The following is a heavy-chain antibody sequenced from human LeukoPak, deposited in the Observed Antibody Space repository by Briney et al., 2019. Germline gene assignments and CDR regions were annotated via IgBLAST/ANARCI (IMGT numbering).Heavy chain of an antibody. D-gene: IGHD5-18*01. CDR1: GGSISSYF. Sequence: SETLSLTCTVSGGSISSYFWSWIRQPPGKGLGWIGYIYYSGSTNYNPSLKSRVTISVDTSKNQFSLKLSSVTAADTAVYYCARRGYSYYMDVWGKGTTVTVSS. J-gene: IGHJ6*03. CDR3: ARRGYSYYMDV. V-gene: IGHV4-59*08. CDR2: IYYSGST.